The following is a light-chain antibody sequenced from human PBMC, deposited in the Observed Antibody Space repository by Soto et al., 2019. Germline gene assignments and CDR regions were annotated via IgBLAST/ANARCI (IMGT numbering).Light chain of an antibody. CDR3: SSYTAYSRVV. Sequence: QSALTQPASVSGSPGQSITISCTGTSFDVGGYNYVSWYQQHPGKAPKTLIYDVTNRPSGISNRFSGSKSGNTASLTISALQTEDEADYYCSSYTAYSRVVFGGGTKLTVL. CDR2: DVT. V-gene: IGLV2-14*03. J-gene: IGLJ2*01. CDR1: SFDVGGYNY.